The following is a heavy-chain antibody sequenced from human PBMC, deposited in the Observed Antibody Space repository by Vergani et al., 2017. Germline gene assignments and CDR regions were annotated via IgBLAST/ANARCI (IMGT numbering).Heavy chain of an antibody. D-gene: IGHD3-9*01. CDR1: GGSFNTYY. V-gene: IGHV4-59*13. CDR3: ARVMYRDEASTGYRLEGMDI. Sequence: QVQLQESGPGLVKPSETLSLTCTVSGGSFNTYYWSWIRQSPGKGLEWIGYIYSTGSTNYNPSLISRVTMSVDTSKNQFYLKVRSVTAADTAVYFCARVMYRDEASTGYRLEGMDIWGQGTTVTISS. J-gene: IGHJ6*02. CDR2: IYSTGST.